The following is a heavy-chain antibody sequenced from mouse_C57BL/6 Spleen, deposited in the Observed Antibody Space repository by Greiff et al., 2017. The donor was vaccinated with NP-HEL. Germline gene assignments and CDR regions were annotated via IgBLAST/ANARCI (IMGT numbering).Heavy chain of an antibody. V-gene: IGHV1-55*01. J-gene: IGHJ2*01. Sequence: QVHVKQPGAELVKPGASVKMSCKASGYTFTSYWITWVKQRPGQGLEWIGDIYPGSGSTNYNEKFKSKATLTVDTSSSTAYMQLSSLTSEDSAVYYSARWSYGSSYPDYWGQGTTLTVSS. CDR1: GYTFTSYW. CDR2: IYPGSGST. D-gene: IGHD1-1*01. CDR3: ARWSYGSSYPDY.